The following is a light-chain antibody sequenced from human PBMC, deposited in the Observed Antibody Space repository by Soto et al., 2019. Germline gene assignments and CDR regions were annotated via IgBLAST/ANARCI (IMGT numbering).Light chain of an antibody. CDR1: HTIDSVY. CDR2: DTS. V-gene: IGKV3D-20*01. J-gene: IGKJ4*01. CDR3: QQYDTSLT. Sequence: IVLTQSPASLSLSPGERATLSCGASHTIDSVYLAWYQHKPVLAPRLLIYDTSIRATGIPARFPGSGSGTDFTLTISRREPEDFAGYYCQQYDTSLTFGGGTKVEIK.